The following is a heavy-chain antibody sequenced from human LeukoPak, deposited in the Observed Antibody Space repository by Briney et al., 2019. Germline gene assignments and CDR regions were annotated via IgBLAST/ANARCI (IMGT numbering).Heavy chain of an antibody. CDR1: GYTFIGYY. Sequence: ASVKVSCKASGYTFIGYYMHWVRQAPGQGLEWMGWINPNSGGTNYAQKFQGRVTMTRDTSISTAYMELSRLRSDDTAVYYCARAGAWGGSGRKPGVLDYWGQGTLVTVSS. CDR2: INPNSGGT. V-gene: IGHV1-2*02. J-gene: IGHJ4*02. D-gene: IGHD3-10*01. CDR3: ARAGAWGGSGRKPGVLDY.